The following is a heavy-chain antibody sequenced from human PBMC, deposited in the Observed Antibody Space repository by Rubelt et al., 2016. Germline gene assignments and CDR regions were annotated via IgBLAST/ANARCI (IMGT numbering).Heavy chain of an antibody. CDR3: AREANGGPRP. CDR1: GGTFSSYA. V-gene: IGHV1-69*10. D-gene: IGHD4-23*01. CDR2: IIPILGIS. J-gene: IGHJ5*02. Sequence: QVQLVQSGAEVKKPGSSVKVSCKASGGTFSSYAISWVRQAPGQGLEWMGGIIPILGISNYAQKCPGSVMITADKSTSTAYMELSSLRSEDTAVYYCAREANGGPRPWGQGTLVTVSS.